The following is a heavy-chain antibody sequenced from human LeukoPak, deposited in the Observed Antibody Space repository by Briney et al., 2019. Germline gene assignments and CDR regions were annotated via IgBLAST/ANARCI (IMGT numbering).Heavy chain of an antibody. Sequence: ASVKVSCKASRYTFSSSDISWVRQAAGQGLEWMGWMSPTSGNTGYAQNFQGGVTMTRDTSISTAYMELTSLRSEDTAVYYCVGGAPNWGFDFWGQGTLVIVSS. CDR3: VGGAPNWGFDF. D-gene: IGHD7-27*01. J-gene: IGHJ4*02. V-gene: IGHV1-8*01. CDR1: RYTFSSSD. CDR2: MSPTSGNT.